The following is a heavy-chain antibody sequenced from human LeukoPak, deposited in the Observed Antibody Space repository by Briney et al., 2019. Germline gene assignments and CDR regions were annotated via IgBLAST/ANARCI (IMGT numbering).Heavy chain of an antibody. J-gene: IGHJ4*02. V-gene: IGHV4-34*01. CDR3: ARYDGGVAIDY. CDR1: GGSFSGYY. CDR2: INHSGST. D-gene: IGHD3-16*01. Sequence: SETLSLTCAGYGGSFSGYYWSWIRQPPGKGLEWIGEINHSGSTNYNPSLKSRVTISVDTSKNQFSLKLSSVTAADTAVYYCARYDGGVAIDYWGQGTLVTVSS.